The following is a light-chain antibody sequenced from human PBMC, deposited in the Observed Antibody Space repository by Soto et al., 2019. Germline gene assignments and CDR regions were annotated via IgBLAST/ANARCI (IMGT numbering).Light chain of an antibody. CDR2: GAS. CDR1: QSVGSN. Sequence: EIVMTQSPATLSVSPGERATLSCRASQSVGSNLAWYQQKPGQAPRLLIYGASTRATGIPARFSGSGSGTEFTLTIGSLQSEDCAVYSCQQYNNWPLTFGGGTKVDIK. CDR3: QQYNNWPLT. J-gene: IGKJ4*01. V-gene: IGKV3-15*01.